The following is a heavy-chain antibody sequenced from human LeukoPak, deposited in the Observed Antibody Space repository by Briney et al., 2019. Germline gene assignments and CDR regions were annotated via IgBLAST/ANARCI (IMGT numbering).Heavy chain of an antibody. CDR1: GFSFDTYG. CDR3: AKEKAIGTINYGLDV. V-gene: IGHV3-30*18. CDR2: IAYDGSNK. D-gene: IGHD1-1*01. J-gene: IGHJ6*02. Sequence: PGGSLRLSCAASGFSFDTYGMLWVRQAPGKGLEWVAVIAYDGSNKYHADSVEGRFTISRDNSKNTLYLQMNSLRGEDTAIYYCAKEKAIGTINYGLDVWGPGTTVTVSS.